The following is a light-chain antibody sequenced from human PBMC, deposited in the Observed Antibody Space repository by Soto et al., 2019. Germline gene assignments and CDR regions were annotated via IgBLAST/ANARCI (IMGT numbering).Light chain of an antibody. CDR2: EVS. CDR1: SSDVGSYNL. V-gene: IGLV2-23*02. Sequence: QSVLTQPASVSGSPGQSITISCTGTSSDVGSYNLVSWYQQHPGKAPKLMIYEVSKRPSGVSNRFSGSKSGNTASLTISGLQAEDEADYYCCSYAGSSTSVFGG. CDR3: CSYAGSSTSV. J-gene: IGLJ2*01.